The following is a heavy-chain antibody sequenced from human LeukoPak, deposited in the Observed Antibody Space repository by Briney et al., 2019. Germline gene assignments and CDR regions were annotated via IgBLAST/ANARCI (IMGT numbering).Heavy chain of an antibody. CDR3: ARQGSSSYSFDY. Sequence: SETLSLTCTVSGGSISSYYWSWIRQPPGKGLEWIGYICTSGSTNYNPSLKSRVTISVDTSKNQFSLKLSSVTAADTAVYYCARQGSSSYSFDYWGQGTLVTVSS. J-gene: IGHJ4*02. CDR2: ICTSGST. D-gene: IGHD6-6*01. CDR1: GGSISSYY. V-gene: IGHV4-4*09.